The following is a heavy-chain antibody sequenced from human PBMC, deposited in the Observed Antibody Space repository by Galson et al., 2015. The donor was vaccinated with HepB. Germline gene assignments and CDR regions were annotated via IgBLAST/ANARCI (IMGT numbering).Heavy chain of an antibody. J-gene: IGHJ4*02. V-gene: IGHV3-30-3*01. Sequence: SLRLSCAASGFTFSSYAMHWVRQAPGKGLEWVAVISYDGSNKYYADSVKGRFTISRDNSKNTLYLQMNSLRAEDTAVYYCVRIGVVIIDYWGQGTLVTVSS. CDR2: ISYDGSNK. D-gene: IGHD3-3*01. CDR1: GFTFSSYA. CDR3: VRIGVVIIDY.